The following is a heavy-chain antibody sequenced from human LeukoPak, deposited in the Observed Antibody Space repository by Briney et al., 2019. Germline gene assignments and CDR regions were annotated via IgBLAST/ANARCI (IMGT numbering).Heavy chain of an antibody. D-gene: IGHD6-19*01. CDR2: ISYDGSNK. CDR1: GFTFSSYG. CDR3: ATVRGSDWYMDY. V-gene: IGHV3-30*03. Sequence: PGRSLRLSCAASGFTFSSYGMHWVRQAPGKGLEWVAVISYDGSNKYYADSVKGRFTISRDNSKNTPYLQMNSLRAEDTAVYYCATVRGSDWYMDYWGQGTLVTVSS. J-gene: IGHJ4*02.